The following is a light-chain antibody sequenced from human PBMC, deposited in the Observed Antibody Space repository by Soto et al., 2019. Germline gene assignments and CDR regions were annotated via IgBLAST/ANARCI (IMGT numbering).Light chain of an antibody. Sequence: EIVLTQSPATLSLSPGERATLSCRSSQSVSSSYLAWYQQKPGQAPRLLIYGASSRATGIPDRFSGSGSGTDFTLTISRLEPEDFGVYYCQQFGSSIPHTFGQGTKVDIK. CDR3: QQFGSSIPHT. V-gene: IGKV3-20*01. CDR2: GAS. J-gene: IGKJ2*01. CDR1: QSVSSSY.